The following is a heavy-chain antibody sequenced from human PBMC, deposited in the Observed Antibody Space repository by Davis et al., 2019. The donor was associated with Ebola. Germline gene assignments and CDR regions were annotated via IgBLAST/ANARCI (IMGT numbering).Heavy chain of an antibody. CDR2: ISLNSGGT. V-gene: IGHV1-2*02. CDR3: ARDQGYYDSSAFDP. D-gene: IGHD3-22*01. CDR1: GFTFIDYY. J-gene: IGHJ5*02. Sequence: ASVTVSCKASGFTFIDYYMHWVRQAPGQGPEWMGWISLNSGGTKYSHKFQGRVTMTRDTSISTAYMELSRLRSDDTAVYYCARDQGYYDSSAFDPWGQGTLVTVSS.